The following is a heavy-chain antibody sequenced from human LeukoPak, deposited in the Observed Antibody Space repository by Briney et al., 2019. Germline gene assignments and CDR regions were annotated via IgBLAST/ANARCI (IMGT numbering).Heavy chain of an antibody. CDR3: ARVDGDYVESYYYGMDV. CDR1: GYTFTSYG. J-gene: IGHJ6*02. D-gene: IGHD4-17*01. V-gene: IGHV1-18*01. CDR2: ISAYNGNT. Sequence: ASVKVPCKASGYTFTSYGISWVRQAPGQGLEWMGWISAYNGNTNYAQKLQGRVTMTTDTSTSTAYMELRSLRSDDTAVYYCARVDGDYVESYYYGMDVWGQGTTVTVSS.